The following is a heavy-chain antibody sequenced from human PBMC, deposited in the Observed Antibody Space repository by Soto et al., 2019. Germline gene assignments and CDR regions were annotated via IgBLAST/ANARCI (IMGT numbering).Heavy chain of an antibody. CDR2: IYYSGST. Sequence: QVQLQESGPGLVKPSQTLSLTCTVSGGSISSGDYYWSWIRQPPGKGLEWIGYIYYSGSTYYNPYLKSRVTRSVDTSKNQFSRKLSSVAAADTAVYYCARDRYYDVWSGYSGYYYYYGMDVWGQGTTVTVSS. CDR3: ARDRYYDVWSGYSGYYYYYGMDV. D-gene: IGHD3-3*01. J-gene: IGHJ6*02. CDR1: GGSISSGDYY. V-gene: IGHV4-30-4*01.